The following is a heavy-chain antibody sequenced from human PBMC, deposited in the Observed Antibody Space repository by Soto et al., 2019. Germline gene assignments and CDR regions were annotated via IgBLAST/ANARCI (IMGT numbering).Heavy chain of an antibody. CDR3: TMTTVTTWGY. CDR2: IRSKANSYAT. D-gene: IGHD4-17*01. Sequence: GGSLRLSCAASGFTFSGSAMHWVRQASGKGLEWVGRIRSKANSYATAYAASVKGRFTISRDDSKNTGYLQMNSLKTEDTAVYYCTMTTVTTWGYWGQGTLVTVSS. V-gene: IGHV3-73*01. J-gene: IGHJ4*02. CDR1: GFTFSGSA.